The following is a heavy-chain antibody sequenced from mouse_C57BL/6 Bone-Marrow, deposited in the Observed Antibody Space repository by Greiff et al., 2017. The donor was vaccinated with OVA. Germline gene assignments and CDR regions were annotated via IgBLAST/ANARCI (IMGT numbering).Heavy chain of an antibody. CDR2: IYPGSGNT. CDR1: GYSFTSYY. J-gene: IGHJ3*01. D-gene: IGHD2-5*01. CDR3: AREGPNSNYLAWFAY. Sequence: QVQLQQSGPELVKPGASVKISCKASGYSFTSYYIHWVKQRPGQGLEWIGWIYPGSGNTKYNEKFKGKATLTADTSSSTAYMQLSSLTSEDSAVYYCAREGPNSNYLAWFAYWGQGTLVTVSA. V-gene: IGHV1-66*01.